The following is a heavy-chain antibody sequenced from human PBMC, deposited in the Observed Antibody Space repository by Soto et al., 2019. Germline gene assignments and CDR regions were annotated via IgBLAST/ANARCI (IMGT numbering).Heavy chain of an antibody. CDR2: MEPSSGKT. V-gene: IGHV1-8*01. CDR1: GYSFTSLD. CDR3: ARGVTAGFDY. D-gene: IGHD2-21*02. Sequence: ASVKVSCKASGYSFTSLDINWVRQTTGQGLEWMGWMEPSSGKTGYAQRFQDRVTMTRDTSINTDYMELRSLTSDHSAFFYCARGVTAGFDYWGQGPLVTVSS. J-gene: IGHJ4*02.